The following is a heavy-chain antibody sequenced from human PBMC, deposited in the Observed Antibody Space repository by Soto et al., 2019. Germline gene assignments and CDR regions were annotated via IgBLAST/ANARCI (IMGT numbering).Heavy chain of an antibody. V-gene: IGHV1-69*13. Sequence: ASVKVSCKASGGTFSSYAISWVRQAPGQGLEWMGGIIPIFGTANYAQKFQGRVTITADESTSTAYMELSSLRSEDTAVYYCAGIDSGSYPDYGVRYWGQGTLVTVSS. CDR1: GGTFSSYA. CDR3: AGIDSGSYPDYGVRY. D-gene: IGHD1-26*01. J-gene: IGHJ4*02. CDR2: IIPIFGTA.